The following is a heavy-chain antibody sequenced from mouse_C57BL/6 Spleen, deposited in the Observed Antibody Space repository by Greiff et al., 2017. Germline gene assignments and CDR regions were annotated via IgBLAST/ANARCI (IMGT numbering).Heavy chain of an antibody. Sequence: VQLQQSGPELVKPCASVKISCKASGYSFTDYNMNWVKQSNGKSLEWIGVINPNYGTTSYNQKFKGKATLTVDQTCRTAYMQLSSLTYEDTAVYYCASWDYGSSNWYFDVWGTGTTVTVSS. CDR1: GYSFTDYN. J-gene: IGHJ1*03. CDR3: ASWDYGSSNWYFDV. D-gene: IGHD1-1*01. CDR2: INPNYGTT. V-gene: IGHV1-39*01.